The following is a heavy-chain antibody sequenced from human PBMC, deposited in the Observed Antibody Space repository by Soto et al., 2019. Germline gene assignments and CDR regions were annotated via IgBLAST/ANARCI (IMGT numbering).Heavy chain of an antibody. Sequence: ASVKVSCKASGYTFPSYYVHWVRQSPGRGLEWMGIINPSGGSTSYAQKFQGRVTMTTDTSTSTVYMELSSLRSEDTAVYYCARTLPVARFDPWGQGTLVTVSS. D-gene: IGHD2-15*01. CDR1: GYTFPSYY. V-gene: IGHV1-46*01. CDR2: INPSGGST. J-gene: IGHJ5*02. CDR3: ARTLPVARFDP.